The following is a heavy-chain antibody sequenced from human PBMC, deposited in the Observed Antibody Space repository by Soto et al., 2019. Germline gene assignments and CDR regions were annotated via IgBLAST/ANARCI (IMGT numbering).Heavy chain of an antibody. Sequence: DVQLVESGGGEVQPGGSLRLSCAASGFTFSSYWMSWVRQAPGKGLEWVANIRRDGSEKNYVDSVKGRFTISRDNAKNSLFLQMNSLRAEDTAVYFCARDMVAAAGTHYDYWGQGTLVTVSS. CDR2: IRRDGSEK. CDR1: GFTFSSYW. CDR3: ARDMVAAAGTHYDY. D-gene: IGHD6-13*01. J-gene: IGHJ4*02. V-gene: IGHV3-7*05.